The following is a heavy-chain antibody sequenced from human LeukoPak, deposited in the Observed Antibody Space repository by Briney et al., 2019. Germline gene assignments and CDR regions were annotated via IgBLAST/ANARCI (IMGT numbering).Heavy chain of an antibody. J-gene: IGHJ4*02. D-gene: IGHD6-13*01. CDR1: GFTFSSYG. Sequence: PGGSLRLSCAASGFTFSSYGMHWVRQAPGKGLEWVAFIRYDGSNKYYADSVKGRFTISRDDSKNTLYLQMNSLRVEDTAVYYCASHFHSSSVAFDYWGQGTLVTVSS. V-gene: IGHV3-30*02. CDR3: ASHFHSSSVAFDY. CDR2: IRYDGSNK.